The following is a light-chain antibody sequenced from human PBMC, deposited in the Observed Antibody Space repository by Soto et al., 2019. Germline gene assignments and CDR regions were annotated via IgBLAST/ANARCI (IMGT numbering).Light chain of an antibody. J-gene: IGLJ1*01. CDR3: AAWDDILNGYV. CDR1: SSNIESNT. CDR2: SNY. V-gene: IGLV1-44*01. Sequence: QSLLTHPPSASCTPLQRVTISCSGISSNIESNTVTWYQQLPGTAPKLVIYSNYDRPSGVPDRFSGSTSGTSASLVIRGLQSEDEADYYCAAWDDILNGYVFGGGTKVTVL.